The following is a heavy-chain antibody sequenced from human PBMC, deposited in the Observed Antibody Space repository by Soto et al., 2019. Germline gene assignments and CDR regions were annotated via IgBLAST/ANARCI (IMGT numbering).Heavy chain of an antibody. D-gene: IGHD2-21*01. V-gene: IGHV3-23*01. CDR3: AKEDIGGRCASAACHAIDWFDP. J-gene: IGHJ5*02. CDR2: ISGNGGST. Sequence: GGSLRLSCVASGFTFSNYAMNWVRQAPGKGLEWVSSISGNGGSTYYADSVKGRFTISRDNSQKTLYLQLNSLRPEDTAIYYCAKEDIGGRCASAACHAIDWFDPWGQGTLVTVSS. CDR1: GFTFSNYA.